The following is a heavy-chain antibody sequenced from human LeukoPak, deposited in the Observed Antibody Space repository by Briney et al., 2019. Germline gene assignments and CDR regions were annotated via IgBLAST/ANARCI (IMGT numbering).Heavy chain of an antibody. V-gene: IGHV1-8*03. Sequence: ASVKVSCKASGYTFTSYDINWVRQATGQGLELMGWMNPNSGNTGYAQKFQGRVTITRNTSISTAYMELSSLRSEDTAVYYCARAGEYYDFWSGPRGGWFDPWGQGTLVTVSS. D-gene: IGHD3-3*01. CDR3: ARAGEYYDFWSGPRGGWFDP. J-gene: IGHJ5*02. CDR1: GYTFTSYD. CDR2: MNPNSGNT.